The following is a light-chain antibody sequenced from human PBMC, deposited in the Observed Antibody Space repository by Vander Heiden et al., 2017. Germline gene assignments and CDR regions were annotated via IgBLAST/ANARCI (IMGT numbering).Light chain of an antibody. CDR1: QSVSSY. V-gene: IGKV3-11*01. CDR3: QQRSNWPPLT. Sequence: EIVLTQSPATLSLSPGESATLSCRASQSVSSYLAWYQQKPGQAPRLLIYDASNRATGMPARFSGSGSGTDFTLTISSLEPEDFAVYYCQQRSNWPPLTFGGGTKVEIK. CDR2: DAS. J-gene: IGKJ4*01.